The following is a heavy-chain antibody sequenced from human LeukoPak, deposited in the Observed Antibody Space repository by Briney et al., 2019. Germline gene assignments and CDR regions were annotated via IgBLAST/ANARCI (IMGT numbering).Heavy chain of an antibody. V-gene: IGHV3-23*01. Sequence: GVSLRLSCAASGFTFSSYAMSWVRQAPGKGLEWVSAISGSGGSTYYADSVKGRFTISRDNSKNTLYLPMNSLRAEDTAVYYCARGLGIPFDYWGQGTLVTVSS. D-gene: IGHD6-13*01. CDR2: ISGSGGST. J-gene: IGHJ4*02. CDR3: ARGLGIPFDY. CDR1: GFTFSSYA.